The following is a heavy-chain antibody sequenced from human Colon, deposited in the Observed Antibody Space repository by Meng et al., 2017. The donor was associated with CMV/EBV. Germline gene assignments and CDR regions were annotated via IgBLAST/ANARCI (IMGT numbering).Heavy chain of an antibody. J-gene: IGHJ4*02. D-gene: IGHD6-19*01. V-gene: IGHV3-74*01. Sequence: GGSLRLSCAASGFTLSSYWMHWVRQAPGKGLVWVSRINSDGSSTSYADSVKGRFTISRDNAKNTLYLQMNSLRAEDSAVYYCARQNDSSGRFYDYWGQGTLVTVSS. CDR2: INSDGSST. CDR1: GFTLSSYW. CDR3: ARQNDSSGRFYDY.